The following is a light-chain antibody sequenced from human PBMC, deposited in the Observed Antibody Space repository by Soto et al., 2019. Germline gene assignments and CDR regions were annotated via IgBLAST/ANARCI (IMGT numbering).Light chain of an antibody. J-gene: IGKJ1*01. Sequence: EIVLTQSPATLSSSPGERATLSCRASQTVGVRLAWYQHKPGQPPRLIIYEASNRAAGIPARFSGSGSGTDFTLTIASLEPEDFGFYYCHQRQRWPRTFCQGTKVEIK. CDR3: HQRQRWPRT. V-gene: IGKV3-11*01. CDR2: EAS. CDR1: QTVGVR.